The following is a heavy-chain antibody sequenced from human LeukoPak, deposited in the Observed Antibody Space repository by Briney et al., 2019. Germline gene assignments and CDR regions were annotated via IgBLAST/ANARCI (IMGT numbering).Heavy chain of an antibody. Sequence: PGGSLRLSCAASGFTFSSYWMTWVRQAPGKGLEWVANIREDGSEKYYVDSVKGRFTISRDNAKNSLYLQVNSLRAEDTAVYYCARDIWELPQRYNWFDPWGQGTLVTVSS. CDR1: GFTFSSYW. V-gene: IGHV3-7*03. D-gene: IGHD1-26*01. CDR2: IREDGSEK. CDR3: ARDIWELPQRYNWFDP. J-gene: IGHJ5*02.